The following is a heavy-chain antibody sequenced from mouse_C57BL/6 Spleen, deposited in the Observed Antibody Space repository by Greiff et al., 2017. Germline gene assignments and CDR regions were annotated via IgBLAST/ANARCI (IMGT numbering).Heavy chain of an antibody. J-gene: IGHJ3*01. CDR3: ARAGYDDDWVAY. CDR1: GYTFTSYR. CDR2: IDPSDSST. D-gene: IGHD2-4*01. Sequence: QVQLQQPGAELVKPGASVKLSCQASGYTFTSYRMQWVKQRPGPGLEWIGEIDPSDSSTNYNQKFKGKATLTVDTSSSTAYMQLSSLTSEDSAVDYCARAGYDDDWVAYWGQGTLVTVSA. V-gene: IGHV1-50*01.